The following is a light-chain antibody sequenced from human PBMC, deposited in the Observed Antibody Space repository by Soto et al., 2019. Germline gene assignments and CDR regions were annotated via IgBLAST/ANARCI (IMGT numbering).Light chain of an antibody. CDR3: QQSYSTPPT. V-gene: IGKV1-39*01. CDR2: AAS. CDR1: QSINSY. J-gene: IGKJ1*01. Sequence: DIQLTQSQSSLSASVADRVTITCRASQSINSYLNWYQQKPGKAPKLLIYAASSLQSGVPSRFSGSGSGTDFTLTISSLQPEDFATYYCQQSYSTPPTFGQGTKVDIK.